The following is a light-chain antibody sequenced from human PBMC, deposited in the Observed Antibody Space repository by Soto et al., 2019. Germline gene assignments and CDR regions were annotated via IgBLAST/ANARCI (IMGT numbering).Light chain of an antibody. V-gene: IGLV2-8*01. J-gene: IGLJ3*02. Sequence: QSVLTQPPSASGSPGQSVTISCTGASSDVGGYNSVSWYQQHPGKAPKLIISEVNSGVPDRFSGSKSGNTASLTVSGLQAEDEADYYCSSYAGSGNWGLGGGTKLTVL. CDR1: SSDVGGYNS. CDR2: EV. CDR3: SSYAGSGNWG.